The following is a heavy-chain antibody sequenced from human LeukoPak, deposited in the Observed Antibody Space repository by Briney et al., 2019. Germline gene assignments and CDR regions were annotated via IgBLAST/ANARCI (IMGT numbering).Heavy chain of an antibody. CDR3: ARGIAAAGGRWFDP. J-gene: IGHJ5*02. CDR2: INPNSGGT. D-gene: IGHD6-13*01. CDR1: GYTFTDYY. Sequence: ASVKVSCRASGYTFTDYYMHWVRQAPGQGLEWMGWINPNSGGTNYAQQFQGRVTMTRDTSISTAYMELSNLRSDDTAVYYCARGIAAAGGRWFDPWGQGTLVTVSS. V-gene: IGHV1-2*02.